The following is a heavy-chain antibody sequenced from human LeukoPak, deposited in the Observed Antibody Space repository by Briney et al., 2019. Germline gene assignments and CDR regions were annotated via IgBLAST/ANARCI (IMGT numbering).Heavy chain of an antibody. D-gene: IGHD4-11*01. Sequence: PGGSLRLSCAASGFTFSSYSMNWVRQAPGKGLEWVSYISSSSSTIYYADSVKGRFTISRDNAKNSLYLQMNSLRAEDTAVYYCAREPVSYSSWGQGTLVTVSS. V-gene: IGHV3-48*01. CDR1: GFTFSSYS. CDR2: ISSSSSTI. J-gene: IGHJ4*02. CDR3: AREPVSYSS.